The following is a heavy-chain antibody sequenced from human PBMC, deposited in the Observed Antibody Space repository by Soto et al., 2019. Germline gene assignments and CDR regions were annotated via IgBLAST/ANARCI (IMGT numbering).Heavy chain of an antibody. CDR1: GFTFSSYA. CDR2: ISYDGSNK. Sequence: QVQLVESGGGVVQPGRSLRLSCAASGFTFSSYAMHWVRQAPGKGLEWVAVISYDGSNKYYADSVKGRFTISRDNSKNTLYLQMNSMRAEDTAVYYCARDGGEYGDLNYYFDYWGQGTLVTVSS. V-gene: IGHV3-30-3*01. J-gene: IGHJ4*02. D-gene: IGHD4-17*01. CDR3: ARDGGEYGDLNYYFDY.